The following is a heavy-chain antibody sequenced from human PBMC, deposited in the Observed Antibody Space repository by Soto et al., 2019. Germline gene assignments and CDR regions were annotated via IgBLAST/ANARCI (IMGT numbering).Heavy chain of an antibody. J-gene: IGHJ5*02. CDR1: GYTLTSYG. V-gene: IGHV1-18*04. Sequence: ASVKVSCKASGYTLTSYGISWVRQAPGQGLEWMGWISAYNGNTNYAQKLQGRVTMTTDTSTSTAYMELRSLRSDDTAVYYCAREEGSGSYYAFDPWGQGTLVTVSS. D-gene: IGHD1-26*01. CDR2: ISAYNGNT. CDR3: AREEGSGSYYAFDP.